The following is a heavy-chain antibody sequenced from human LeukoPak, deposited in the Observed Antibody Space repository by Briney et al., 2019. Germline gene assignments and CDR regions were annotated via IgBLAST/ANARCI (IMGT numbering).Heavy chain of an antibody. J-gene: IGHJ6*02. Sequence: ASVKVSCKASGYTFIGYYMHWVRQAPGQGPEWMGWINPDSGGTNYAQMFQGRVTMTTDTSTSTAYMELRSLRSDDTAVYYCARDASPYCSSTTCSHGMDVWGQGTTVTVSS. CDR3: ARDASPYCSSTTCSHGMDV. CDR1: GYTFIGYY. D-gene: IGHD2-2*01. CDR2: INPDSGGT. V-gene: IGHV1-2*02.